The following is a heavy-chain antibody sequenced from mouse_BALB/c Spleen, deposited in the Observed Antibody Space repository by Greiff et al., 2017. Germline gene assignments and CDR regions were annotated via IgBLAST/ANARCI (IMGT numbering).Heavy chain of an antibody. J-gene: IGHJ4*01. D-gene: IGHD1-1*01. Sequence: VQLQQPGAELVRPGTSVKVSCKASGYAFTNYLIEWVKQRPGQGLEWIGVINPGSGGTNYNEKFKGKATLTADKSSSTAYMQLSSLTSDDSAVYFCAITAVVAPYYAMDYWGQGTSVTVSS. CDR1: GYAFTNYL. CDR2: INPGSGGT. V-gene: IGHV1-54*01. CDR3: AITAVVAPYYAMDY.